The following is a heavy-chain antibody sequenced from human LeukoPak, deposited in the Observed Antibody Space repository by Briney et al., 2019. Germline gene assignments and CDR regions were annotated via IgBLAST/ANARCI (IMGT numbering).Heavy chain of an antibody. D-gene: IGHD3-3*01. Sequence: PSETLSLTCTVSGGSISSYYWSWVRQPPGKGLEWIGYIYYSGSSNYNPSLKSRVTISIDTSKNQFSLKLSSVTAADTAVYYCAKDYNDFWSGSWGQGTLVTVSS. CDR1: GGSISSYY. J-gene: IGHJ5*02. V-gene: IGHV4-59*01. CDR2: IYYSGSS. CDR3: AKDYNDFWSGS.